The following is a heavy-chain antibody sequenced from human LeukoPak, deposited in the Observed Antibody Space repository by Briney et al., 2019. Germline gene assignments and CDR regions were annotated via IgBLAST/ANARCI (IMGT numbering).Heavy chain of an antibody. CDR1: GFTVSGNY. CDR3: AKVSSGWFRQWYFDY. CDR2: IYSGGTT. Sequence: GGSLRLSCAASGFTVSGNYMSWVRQAPGRGLEWVSIIYSGGTTYYADSVKGRFTISRDNSKNTVYIQMNSLRADDTAVYYCAKVSSGWFRQWYFDYWGQGTLVTVSS. V-gene: IGHV3-53*01. D-gene: IGHD6-19*01. J-gene: IGHJ4*02.